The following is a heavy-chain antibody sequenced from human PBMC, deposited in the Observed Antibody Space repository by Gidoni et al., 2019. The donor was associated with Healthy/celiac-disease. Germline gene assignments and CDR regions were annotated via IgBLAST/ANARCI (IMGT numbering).Heavy chain of an antibody. CDR2: IGTAGDT. Sequence: EVQLVESGGGLVQPGGSLRLSCAASGFTFSSYDMHWVRQATGKGLEWVSVIGTAGDTYYPGSVKGRFTISRENAKNSLYLQMNSLRAGDTAVYYCARGASYYYYYMDVWGKGTTVTVSS. CDR3: ARGASYYYYYMDV. D-gene: IGHD3-16*01. CDR1: GFTFSSYD. J-gene: IGHJ6*03. V-gene: IGHV3-13*01.